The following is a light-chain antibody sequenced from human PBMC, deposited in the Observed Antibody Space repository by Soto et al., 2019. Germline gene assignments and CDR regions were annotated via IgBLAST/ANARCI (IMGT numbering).Light chain of an antibody. J-gene: IGLJ1*01. CDR1: SSNIGSNY. Sequence: QSVLTQPPSASGTPGQRVTISCSGSSSNIGSNYVYWYQQLPGTAPKLLMYSNNQRPSGVPDRFSGSKSGTSASLAISGLRSEDEADYYCVSWDDSLSGLVFGTGTKLTVL. CDR3: VSWDDSLSGLV. V-gene: IGLV1-47*02. CDR2: SNN.